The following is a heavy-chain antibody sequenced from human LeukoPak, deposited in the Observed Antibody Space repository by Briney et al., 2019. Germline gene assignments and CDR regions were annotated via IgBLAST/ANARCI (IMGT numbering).Heavy chain of an antibody. CDR3: AKVPRQHDNWFDP. J-gene: IGHJ5*02. D-gene: IGHD6-13*01. CDR2: ISSSTII. CDR1: GFTFSSHS. Sequence: GGSLRLSCAASGFTFSSHSMNWVRQAPGKGLEWVSYISSSTIIHYADSVKGRFTISRDDAKNSLYLQMNSLRAEDTAVYYCAKVPRQHDNWFDPWGQGTLVTVSS. V-gene: IGHV3-48*01.